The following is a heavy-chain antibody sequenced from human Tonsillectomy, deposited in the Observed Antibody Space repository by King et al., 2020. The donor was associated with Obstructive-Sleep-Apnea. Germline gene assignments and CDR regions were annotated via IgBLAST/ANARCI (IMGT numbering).Heavy chain of an antibody. D-gene: IGHD3-10*01. CDR1: GFSLNTAGVG. CDR2: IYWDDDK. J-gene: IGHJ4*02. CDR3: AHTFGFGAYSAHFDY. Sequence: QITLQESGPTLVKPTQTLTLTCTFSGFSLNTAGVGVGWIRQPPGKALEWLALIYWDDDKRYSPSLKSRLTITKDTSKNQVVLTMTSMDPVDTATYYCAHTFGFGAYSAHFDYWGQGTLVTVSS. V-gene: IGHV2-5*02.